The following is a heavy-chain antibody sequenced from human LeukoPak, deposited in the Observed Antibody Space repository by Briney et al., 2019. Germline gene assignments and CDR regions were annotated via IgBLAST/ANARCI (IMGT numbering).Heavy chain of an antibody. CDR3: ARDRGDSSSSGEYYFDY. CDR2: TYYRSKWYN. V-gene: IGHV6-1*01. Sequence: SQTLSLTCAISGDSVSSNSVAWNWIRQSPSRGLEWLGRTYYRSKWYNDYAVSVKSRITINPDTSKNQFSLQLNSVISEDTAVYYCARDRGDSSSSGEYYFDYWGQGTLVTVSS. J-gene: IGHJ4*02. D-gene: IGHD6-6*01. CDR1: GDSVSSNSVA.